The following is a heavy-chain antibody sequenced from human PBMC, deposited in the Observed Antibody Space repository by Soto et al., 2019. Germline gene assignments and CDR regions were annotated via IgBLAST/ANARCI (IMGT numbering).Heavy chain of an antibody. D-gene: IGHD4-4*01. CDR1: GFTFNAYA. CDR3: ARVASDYINSVDH. J-gene: IGHJ4*02. CDR2: IGGSGGNR. Sequence: EVQLLESGGGLVQPGGSLRLSCAASGFTFNAYAMTWVRQAPGKGLEWVSAIGGSGGNRYYAASVRGRFTISRDNSKDTVDLQMNSLRVEDTAVYCCARVASDYINSVDHWGQGILVSVSS. V-gene: IGHV3-23*01.